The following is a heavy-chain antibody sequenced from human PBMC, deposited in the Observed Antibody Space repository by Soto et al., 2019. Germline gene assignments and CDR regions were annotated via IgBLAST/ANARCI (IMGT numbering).Heavy chain of an antibody. D-gene: IGHD3-3*01. CDR2: INPNSGGT. CDR3: ASCYDFWSGYPDYYYGMDV. CDR1: GYTFTGYY. J-gene: IGHJ6*02. Sequence: ASVKVSCKASGYTFTGYYMHWVRQAPGQGLEWMGWINPNSGGTNYAQKFQGRVTMTRDTSISTAYMELSRLRSDDTAVYYCASCYDFWSGYPDYYYGMDVWGQGTTVTVYS. V-gene: IGHV1-2*02.